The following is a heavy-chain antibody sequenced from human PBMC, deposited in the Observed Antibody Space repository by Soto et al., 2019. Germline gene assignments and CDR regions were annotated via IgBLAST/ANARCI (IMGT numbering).Heavy chain of an antibody. Sequence: PSETLSLTCTVSGGSISSYYWSWIRQPPGKGLEWIGYIYYSGSTNYNPSLKSRVTISVDTSKNQFSLKLSSVTAADTAVYYCARGPGMGSGYYYDFDYWGQGTLVTVSS. V-gene: IGHV4-59*01. J-gene: IGHJ4*02. D-gene: IGHD3-22*01. CDR2: IYYSGST. CDR1: GGSISSYY. CDR3: ARGPGMGSGYYYDFDY.